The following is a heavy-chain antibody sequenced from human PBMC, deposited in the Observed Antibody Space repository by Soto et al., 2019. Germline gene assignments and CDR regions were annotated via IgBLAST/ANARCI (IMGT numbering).Heavy chain of an antibody. CDR1: GFTFCNYA. D-gene: IGHD2-21*02. CDR3: ATILQSQCRYCGADCYFAF. Sequence: HPGGSLRLSCVASGFTFCNYAMTWACQTPGEGLVRLSAISSSGGSTFYADSVKGRFSISRDNSRNTLYLQMNSLRAEDTAMYYCATILQSQCRYCGADCYFAFWGLGILVTVSS. CDR2: ISSSGGST. V-gene: IGHV3-23*01. J-gene: IGHJ4*02.